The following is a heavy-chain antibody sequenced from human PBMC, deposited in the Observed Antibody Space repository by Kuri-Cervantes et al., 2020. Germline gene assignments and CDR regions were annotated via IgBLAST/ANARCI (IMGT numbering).Heavy chain of an antibody. V-gene: IGHV1-18*01. CDR3: ARVPIAAAVNYWYFDL. CDR2: ISAYNGNT. J-gene: IGHJ2*01. D-gene: IGHD6-13*01. Sequence: ASVKVSCKASGYTFTSYGISWVRQAPGQGLEWMGWISAYNGNTNYAQKLQGRVTMTTDTSTSTAYMELRSLRSDDTAVYYCARVPIAAAVNYWYFDLWGRGTLVTVSS. CDR1: GYTFTSYG.